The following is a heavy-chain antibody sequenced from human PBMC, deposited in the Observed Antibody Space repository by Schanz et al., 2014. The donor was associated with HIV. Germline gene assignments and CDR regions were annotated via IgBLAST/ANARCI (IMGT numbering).Heavy chain of an antibody. CDR3: AKDRITGTAPPNYGLDV. D-gene: IGHD1-1*01. V-gene: IGHV3-9*01. J-gene: IGHJ4*02. CDR2: ISWNSDYI. CDR1: GFTFDDYA. Sequence: VQLVESGGGVVQPGRSLRLSCAASGFTFDDYAMHWVRQVPGKGLEWVSGISWNSDYIGYVDSVKGRFTISRDNAENSLYLQMNSLRAEDTALYYCAKDRITGTAPPNYGLDVWGQGTLVTVSS.